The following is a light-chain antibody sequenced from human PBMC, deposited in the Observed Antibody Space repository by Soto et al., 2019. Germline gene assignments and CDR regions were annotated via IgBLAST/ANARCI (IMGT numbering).Light chain of an antibody. J-gene: IGLJ1*01. V-gene: IGLV2-23*01. CDR3: CSYAGRSTYV. Sequence: QSALAQPASVSGSPGQSMSISCTGTSSGVGSYNLVSWYQQHPGTAPKLMFSEGSQRPSGVSNRFSGSQSGHTASLTISGLQDEDEADSYCCSYAGRSTYVGGTGTKGPGL. CDR2: EGS. CDR1: SSGVGSYNL.